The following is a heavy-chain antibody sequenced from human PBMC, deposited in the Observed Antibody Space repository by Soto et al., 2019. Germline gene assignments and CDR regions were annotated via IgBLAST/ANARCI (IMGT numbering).Heavy chain of an antibody. J-gene: IGHJ6*02. CDR3: ARVTMVIRDSDYFGVDV. Sequence: SETLSLTCLVSGFPISSPYSWGWIRQPPGKGLEWIGSISHTGTTSYSPSLTSRVSVSADTSKNQVSLKLTSVTAADTAVYFCARVTMVIRDSDYFGVDVWGRGTTVTVSS. V-gene: IGHV4-38-2*02. CDR1: GFPISSPYS. D-gene: IGHD4-17*01. CDR2: ISHTGTT.